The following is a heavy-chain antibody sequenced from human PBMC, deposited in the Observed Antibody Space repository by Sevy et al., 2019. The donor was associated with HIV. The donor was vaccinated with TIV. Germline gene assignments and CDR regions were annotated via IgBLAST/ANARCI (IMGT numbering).Heavy chain of an antibody. CDR2: SSGSGDST. Sequence: GGSLRLSCAASAFRFNTYAMSWVRRAPGKGLEWVSTSSGSGDSTFYSDSVKGRFTISRDNSKNTLYLQMNSLRAEDTAVYYCAKPRGSFYFDYWGQGTLVTVSS. V-gene: IGHV3-23*01. CDR1: AFRFNTYA. CDR3: AKPRGSFYFDY. D-gene: IGHD3-16*01. J-gene: IGHJ4*02.